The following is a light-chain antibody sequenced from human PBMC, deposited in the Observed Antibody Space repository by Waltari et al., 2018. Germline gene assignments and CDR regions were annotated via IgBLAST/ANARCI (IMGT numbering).Light chain of an antibody. Sequence: EIVMTQSPATLSVSPGERATLSCRASQSVSRNLAWSQQKPGQAPRLLIYGASTRATGIPARFSGSGSGTEFTLTISSLQSEDFAVYYCQQYNDWPLLTFGGGTKVEIK. CDR3: QQYNDWPLLT. J-gene: IGKJ4*01. CDR1: QSVSRN. V-gene: IGKV3-15*01. CDR2: GAS.